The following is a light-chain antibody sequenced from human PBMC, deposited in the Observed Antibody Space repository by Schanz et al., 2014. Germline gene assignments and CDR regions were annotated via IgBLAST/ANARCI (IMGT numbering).Light chain of an antibody. Sequence: QSALTQPPSASGSPGQSVTISCTGTSSDVGGYNYVSWYQQHPGKAPKLMIYEVSKWPSGVPDRFSGSKSGNTSSLTISGLQTEDEADYYCTSYTSVSTWVFGGGTKLTVL. CDR1: SSDVGGYNY. V-gene: IGLV2-8*01. CDR2: EVS. CDR3: TSYTSVSTWV. J-gene: IGLJ3*02.